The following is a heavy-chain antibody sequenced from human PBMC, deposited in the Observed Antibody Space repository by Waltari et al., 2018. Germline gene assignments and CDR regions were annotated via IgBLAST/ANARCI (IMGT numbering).Heavy chain of an antibody. V-gene: IGHV1-69*01. CDR2: ISPSLGIA. CDR1: GGTFSSYA. CDR3: AIYRRWFEGDYYYGMDV. J-gene: IGHJ6*02. Sequence: QVQLVPSGAEVKKPGSSVKVSCKASGGTFSSYAISWVRQAPGQGLEWKGGISPSLGIANYPQKFHGRVTITADEFTSTAYMELISLGAEYTAVYYCAIYRRWFEGDYYYGMDVWGQGTTVTVS. D-gene: IGHD3-10*01.